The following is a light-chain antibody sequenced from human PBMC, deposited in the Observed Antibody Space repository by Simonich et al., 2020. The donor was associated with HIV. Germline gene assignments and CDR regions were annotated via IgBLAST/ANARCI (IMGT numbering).Light chain of an antibody. Sequence: QSALTQPASVSGSPGPSITISCAGTNSDVGGYNSVSWSQQHPGKAPKLIIYDVPKRPSGVSNRFSGSKSGNTASLTISGLVTEDEADYFCQSYDSDNHWVFGGGTKVTVL. CDR3: QSYDSDNHWV. CDR2: DVP. CDR1: NSDVGGYNS. V-gene: IGLV2-14*01. J-gene: IGLJ3*02.